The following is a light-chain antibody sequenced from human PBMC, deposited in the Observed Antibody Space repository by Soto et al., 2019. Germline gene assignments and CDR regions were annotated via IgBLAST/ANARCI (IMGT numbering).Light chain of an antibody. Sequence: DIVMTQSPDSLAVSLGERATINCKSSQSVLYSSNNKNYLAWYQQKPGQPPKLLIYWASTRESVVPDRFSGSGSGTDFTLTISSLQAEDVALYYFQQYYSRSYTFGQGTKLEIK. V-gene: IGKV4-1*01. CDR3: QQYYSRSYT. CDR2: WAS. J-gene: IGKJ2*01. CDR1: QSVLYSSNNKNY.